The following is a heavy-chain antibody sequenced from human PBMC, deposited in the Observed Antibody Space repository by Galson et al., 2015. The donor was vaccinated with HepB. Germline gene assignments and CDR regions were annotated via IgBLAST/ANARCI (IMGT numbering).Heavy chain of an antibody. V-gene: IGHV3-23*01. J-gene: IGHJ4*02. CDR3: VRVVTRWSFDY. D-gene: IGHD2-21*02. CDR2: ISNSGGST. Sequence: SLRLSCAASGFTFSSYAMSWVRQAPGKGLEWVSAISNSGGSTYYADSVKGRFTISRDNSKNTLYLQMNSLRAEDTAVYYCVRVVTRWSFDYWGQGTLVTVSS. CDR1: GFTFSSYA.